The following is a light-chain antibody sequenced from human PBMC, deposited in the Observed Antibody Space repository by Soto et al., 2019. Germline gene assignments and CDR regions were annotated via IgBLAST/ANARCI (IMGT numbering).Light chain of an antibody. Sequence: DIVMTQSPLSLPVTPGEPASISCKSSQSLLHSNGYNYLDWYLQKPGQSPQLLIYLGSNRDSGVPDRFSGSGSGTDFTLKISRVEAEDVGVYYCMQSLQPPGTFGQGTKVEIK. J-gene: IGKJ1*01. CDR1: QSLLHSNGYNY. V-gene: IGKV2-28*01. CDR2: LGS. CDR3: MQSLQPPGT.